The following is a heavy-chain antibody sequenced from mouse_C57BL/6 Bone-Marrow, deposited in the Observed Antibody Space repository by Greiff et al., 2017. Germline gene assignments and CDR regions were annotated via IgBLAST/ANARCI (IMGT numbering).Heavy chain of an antibody. CDR1: GYAFTNYL. D-gene: IGHD2-12*01. CDR3: ATYSPFAY. V-gene: IGHV1-54*01. CDR2: INPGSGGT. J-gene: IGHJ3*01. Sequence: VKLQESGAELVRPGTSVKVSCKASGYAFTNYLIEWVKQRPGQGLEWIGVINPGSGGTNYNEKFKGKATLTADKSSSTAYMQLSSLTSEDSAVYFCATYSPFAYWGQGTLVTVSA.